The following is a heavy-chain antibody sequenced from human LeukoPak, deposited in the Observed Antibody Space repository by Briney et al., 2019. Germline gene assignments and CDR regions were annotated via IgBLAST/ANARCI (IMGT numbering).Heavy chain of an antibody. D-gene: IGHD4-23*01. J-gene: IGHJ4*02. V-gene: IGHV3-30*12. Sequence: PGGSMRLSCAACGFTFSSYGMQWVRQAPGEGLEWVAYIQYDGSNEQYADSVKGRFSISRDSSKNILYLQMNSLRAEDTAVYYCARDYGGSSPFDYWGQGTLVTVSS. CDR2: IQYDGSNE. CDR1: GFTFSSYG. CDR3: ARDYGGSSPFDY.